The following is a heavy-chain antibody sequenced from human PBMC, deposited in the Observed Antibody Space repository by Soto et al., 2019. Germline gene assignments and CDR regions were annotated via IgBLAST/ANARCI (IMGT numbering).Heavy chain of an antibody. V-gene: IGHV3-53*01. CDR1: GFSVNNY. CDR3: ASAPSALYDY. Sequence: GSLNLSCAASGFSVNNYMSCVRQAPGKGLEWFSVMYSGGGTWYTDSVKGRFTISRDNSKNTLYLQMNSLRAEDTALYYCASAPSALYDYWGQGTLVTVSS. J-gene: IGHJ4*02. CDR2: MYSGGGT. D-gene: IGHD3-16*01.